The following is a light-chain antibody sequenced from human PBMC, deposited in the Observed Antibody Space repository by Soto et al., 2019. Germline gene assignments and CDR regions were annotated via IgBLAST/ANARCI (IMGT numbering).Light chain of an antibody. CDR3: QLYGTSPRYT. V-gene: IGKV3-20*01. Sequence: EIVLTQSPGTLSLSPGERATLSCRASQSVSSSYLAWYQQKPGQAPRLLIYGASSRATGIPDRFSGSGSGTDFPLTISRLEPEDFAVYYCQLYGTSPRYTFGQGTKLEIK. J-gene: IGKJ2*01. CDR2: GAS. CDR1: QSVSSSY.